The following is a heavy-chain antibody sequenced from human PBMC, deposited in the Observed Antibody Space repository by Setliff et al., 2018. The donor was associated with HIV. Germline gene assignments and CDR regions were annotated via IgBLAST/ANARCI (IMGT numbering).Heavy chain of an antibody. Sequence: SETLSLTCTVSGGSISTSYWNWIRQPPGKGLEWIAYIYISGTTNYYPSLKSRVTISLDTSRNQFSLKLGFVTAADTAMYYCAREHCSGGSCNGFDIWGQGTMVTVS. CDR3: AREHCSGGSCNGFDI. CDR2: IYISGTT. D-gene: IGHD2-15*01. V-gene: IGHV4-4*09. J-gene: IGHJ3*02. CDR1: GGSISTSY.